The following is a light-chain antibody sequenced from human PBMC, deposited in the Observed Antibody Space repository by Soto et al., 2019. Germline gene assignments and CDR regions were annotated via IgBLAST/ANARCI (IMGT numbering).Light chain of an antibody. CDR2: WAS. Sequence: DIVMTQSPDSLAVSLGERATINCKSSQSVLHSSRKKSYLAWYQQKPRQPPKLLIYWASNRESGVPDRFSGSGSGTDFTLTISSLLAEDVAVYYCQQHYTTPWTFGQGTKVEIK. V-gene: IGKV4-1*01. CDR3: QQHYTTPWT. J-gene: IGKJ1*01. CDR1: QSVLHSSRKKSY.